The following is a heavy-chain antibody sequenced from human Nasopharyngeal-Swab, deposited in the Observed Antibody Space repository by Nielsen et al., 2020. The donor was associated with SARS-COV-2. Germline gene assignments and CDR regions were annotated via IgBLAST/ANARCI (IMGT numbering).Heavy chain of an antibody. CDR1: GFTFSTYA. Sequence: GGSLRLSCAASGFTFSTYAVSWVRQAPGKGLEWVSVFSGSGGSTYYADSVKGRFTISRDNSKNTLYLQMNSLRAEDTAVYYCAKSSRSLDYWGQGTLVTVSS. D-gene: IGHD6-6*01. J-gene: IGHJ4*02. V-gene: IGHV3-23*01. CDR3: AKSSRSLDY. CDR2: FSGSGGST.